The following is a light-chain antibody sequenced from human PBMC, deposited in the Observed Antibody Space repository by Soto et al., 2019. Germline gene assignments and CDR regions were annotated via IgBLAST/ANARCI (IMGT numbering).Light chain of an antibody. CDR1: SSNIGARYD. CDR3: QSYDSSLSGWV. J-gene: IGLJ3*02. Sequence: QSVLTQPPSVSGAPGQRVTISCTGSSSNIGARYDVHWYQQLPGTAPKLLIYGNIKRPSGVPDRFSGSKSGTSASLAITGLQAEDEADYYCQSYDSSLSGWVFGGGTKLTVL. V-gene: IGLV1-40*01. CDR2: GNI.